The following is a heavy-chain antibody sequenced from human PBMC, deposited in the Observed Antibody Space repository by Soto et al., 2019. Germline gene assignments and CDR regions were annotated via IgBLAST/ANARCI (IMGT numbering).Heavy chain of an antibody. CDR3: ARDEPRTYYDFWSGYYSVGNFDY. CDR1: GFTFSSYS. D-gene: IGHD3-3*01. CDR2: ISSSSSTI. V-gene: IGHV3-48*01. J-gene: IGHJ4*02. Sequence: GGSLRLSCAASGFTFSSYSMNWVRQAPGKGLEWVSYISSSSSTIYYADSVKGRFTISRDNAKNSLYLQMNSLRAEDTAVYYCARDEPRTYYDFWSGYYSVGNFDYWGQGTLVTVSS.